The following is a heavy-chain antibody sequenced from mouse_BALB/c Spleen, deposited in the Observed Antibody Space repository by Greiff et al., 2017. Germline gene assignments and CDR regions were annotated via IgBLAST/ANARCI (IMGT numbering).Heavy chain of an antibody. J-gene: IGHJ4*01. V-gene: IGHV1-4*01. Sequence: VKLVESGAELARPGASVKMSCKASGYTFTSYTMHWVKQRPGQGLEWIGYINPSSGYTNYNQKFKDKATLTADKSSSTAYMQLSSLTSEDSAIYYCARGGGNYVYAMDYWGQGTSVTVSS. CDR1: GYTFTSYT. D-gene: IGHD2-1*01. CDR3: ARGGGNYVYAMDY. CDR2: INPSSGYT.